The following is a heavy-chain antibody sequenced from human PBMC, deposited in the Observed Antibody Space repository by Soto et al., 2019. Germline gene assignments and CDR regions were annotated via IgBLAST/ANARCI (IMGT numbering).Heavy chain of an antibody. J-gene: IGHJ5*02. CDR2: INHSGST. D-gene: IGHD3-10*02. V-gene: IGHV4-34*01. CDR1: GGSFSGYY. Sequence: SETLSLTCAVYGGSFSGYYWSWIRQPPGKGLEWIGEINHSGSTNYNPSLKSRVTISVDTSKNQFSLKLSSATAADTAVYYCARGWGRIGYLFGNNWFDPWGQGTLVTVSS. CDR3: ARGWGRIGYLFGNNWFDP.